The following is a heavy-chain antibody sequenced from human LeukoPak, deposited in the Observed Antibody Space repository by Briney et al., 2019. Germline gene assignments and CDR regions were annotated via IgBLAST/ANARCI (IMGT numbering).Heavy chain of an antibody. CDR3: ARSYGDYGNHYYYMDV. V-gene: IGHV1-2*06. D-gene: IGHD4-17*01. Sequence: GASVKVSCKASGYTFTGYYMHWVLQAPGQGLERMGRINPNSGGTNYAQKFQGRVTMTRDTSISTAYMELSRLRSDDTAVYYCARSYGDYGNHYYYMDVWGKGTTVTVSS. J-gene: IGHJ6*03. CDR2: INPNSGGT. CDR1: GYTFTGYY.